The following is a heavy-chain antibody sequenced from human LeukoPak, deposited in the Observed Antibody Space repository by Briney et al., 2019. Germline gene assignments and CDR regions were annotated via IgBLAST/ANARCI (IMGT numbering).Heavy chain of an antibody. Sequence: GGSLRLSCAASGFTFSNAWMSWVRLGPGKGLEWVAAISGSGDQSYYANSVKGRLTISRDNSKGTLYLEMNSLRPDDTAVYYCAKGGYSSPNSYFDDWGQGALVTVSS. CDR2: ISGSGDQS. D-gene: IGHD5-18*01. CDR1: GFTFSNAW. V-gene: IGHV3-23*01. CDR3: AKGGYSSPNSYFDD. J-gene: IGHJ4*02.